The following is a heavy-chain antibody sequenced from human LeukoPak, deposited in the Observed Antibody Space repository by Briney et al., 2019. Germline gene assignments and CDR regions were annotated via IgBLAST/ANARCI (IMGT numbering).Heavy chain of an antibody. J-gene: IGHJ4*02. Sequence: SETLSLTCTVSGGSISSYYWSCIRQPPGKGLGWIGYIYYSGSTNYNPSLKSRVTISVDTSKNQFSLKLSSVTAADTAVYYCARKYTSGGFFDYWGQGTLVTVSS. CDR1: GGSISSYY. CDR2: IYYSGST. CDR3: ARKYTSGGFFDY. V-gene: IGHV4-59*01. D-gene: IGHD6-19*01.